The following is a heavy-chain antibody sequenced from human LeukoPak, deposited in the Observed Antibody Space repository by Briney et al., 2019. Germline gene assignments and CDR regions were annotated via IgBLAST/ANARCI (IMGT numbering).Heavy chain of an antibody. CDR1: GFTFSSFS. CDR2: IWYDASDR. V-gene: IGHV3-33*01. D-gene: IGHD5-24*01. Sequence: GRSLTLSCAASGFTFSSFSMHWVRQAPGKGLEWVAVIWYDASDRYYADSVKGRFTISRDNSKNTLFLQMNSLREDDTAVYYCVRGVGVSRFNYFDPWGQGTLVVVSS. CDR3: VRGVGVSRFNYFDP. J-gene: IGHJ5*02.